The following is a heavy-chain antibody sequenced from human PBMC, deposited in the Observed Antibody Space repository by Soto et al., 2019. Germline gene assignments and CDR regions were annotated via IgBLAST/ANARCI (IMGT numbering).Heavy chain of an antibody. CDR2: ISAYNGKT. CDR1: GYTFTSYG. V-gene: IGHV1-18*01. Sequence: ASVKVSCKASGYTFTSYGISWVRQAPGQGLEWKGRISAYNGKTSYAQKLQGRVTMTTDTSTSTAYMELRSLRSDDTAVYYCARVVGALGHWFDPWGQGTLVTVSS. CDR3: ARVVGALGHWFDP. D-gene: IGHD1-26*01. J-gene: IGHJ5*02.